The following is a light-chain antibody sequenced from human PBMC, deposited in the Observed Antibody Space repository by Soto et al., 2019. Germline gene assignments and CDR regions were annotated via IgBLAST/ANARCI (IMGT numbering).Light chain of an antibody. Sequence: QSALTQPRSVSGSPGQSVTISCTGSSRDVGLYNYVSWYQQHPGKAPKLMIYDVSKRPSGVPDRFSGSKSGNTASLTISGLQAEDEADYSCCSYAGNYLLLFGGGTKLTGL. V-gene: IGLV2-11*01. CDR1: SRDVGLYNY. J-gene: IGLJ3*02. CDR3: CSYAGNYLLL. CDR2: DVS.